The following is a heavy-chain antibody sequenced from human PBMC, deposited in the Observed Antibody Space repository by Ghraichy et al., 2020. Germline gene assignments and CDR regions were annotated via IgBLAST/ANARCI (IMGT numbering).Heavy chain of an antibody. J-gene: IGHJ4*02. CDR2: IYHSGST. Sequence: SETLSLTCAVSGGSISSSNWWSWVRQPPGKGLEWIGEIYHSGSTNYNPSLKSRVTISVDKSKNQFSLKLSSVTAADTAVYYCARASLSSWTIGGGYFDYWGQGTLVTVSS. V-gene: IGHV4-4*02. CDR1: GGSISSSNW. CDR3: ARASLSSWTIGGGYFDY. D-gene: IGHD6-13*01.